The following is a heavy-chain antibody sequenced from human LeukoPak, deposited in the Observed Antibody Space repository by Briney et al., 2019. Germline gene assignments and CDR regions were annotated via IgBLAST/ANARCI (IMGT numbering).Heavy chain of an antibody. CDR1: GYSFTSYW. CDR3: ARTYYYDSSGSRAYDY. D-gene: IGHD3-22*01. Sequence: GESLKISCKGSGYSFTSYWIGWVRQMPGKGLEWMGIIYPGDSDTRYSPSFQGQVTISADKYISTAYLQWSSLKASDTAMYYCARTYYYDSSGSRAYDYWGQGTLVTVSS. V-gene: IGHV5-51*01. J-gene: IGHJ4*02. CDR2: IYPGDSDT.